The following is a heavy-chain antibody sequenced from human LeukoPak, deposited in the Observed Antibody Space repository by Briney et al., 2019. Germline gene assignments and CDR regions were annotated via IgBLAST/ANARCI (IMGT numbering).Heavy chain of an antibody. V-gene: IGHV3-48*03. Sequence: GGSLRLSCAASGFTFSSYEMNWVRQAPGKGLEWVSYISGSGSTIYYADSVKGRFAISRDNAKISLYLQMNSLRAEDTAIYYCVSAYGGLLDYWSQGILVTVSS. CDR1: GFTFSSYE. J-gene: IGHJ4*02. D-gene: IGHD3-10*01. CDR3: VSAYGGLLDY. CDR2: ISGSGSTI.